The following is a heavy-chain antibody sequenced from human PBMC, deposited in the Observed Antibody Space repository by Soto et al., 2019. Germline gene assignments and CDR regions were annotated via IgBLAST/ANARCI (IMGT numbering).Heavy chain of an antibody. CDR1: GGSFSGYY. CDR2: INHSGST. D-gene: IGHD2-21*02. V-gene: IGHV4-34*01. CDR3: ARGDGGNSPGYFAY. Sequence: QVQLQQWGAGLLKPSETLSLTCAVYGGSFSGYYWSWIRQPPGKGLEWSGEINHSGSTNYNQSLKGRVTISVDTSKNQFSLKLSSVTAADTAVYYCARGDGGNSPGYFAYWGQGTLVTVSS. J-gene: IGHJ4*02.